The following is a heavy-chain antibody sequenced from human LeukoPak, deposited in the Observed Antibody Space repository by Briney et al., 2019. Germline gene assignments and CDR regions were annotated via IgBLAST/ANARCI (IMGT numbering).Heavy chain of an antibody. CDR2: IIPIFGTA. J-gene: IGHJ4*02. CDR1: GGTFSSYA. Sequence: GASVKVSCKASGGTFSSYAISWVRQAPGQGLEWMGGIIPIFGTANYAQKSQGRVTITADESTSTAYMELSSLRSEDTAVYYCARDLIKYYDILTGYYSLGYWGQGTLVTVSS. V-gene: IGHV1-69*13. D-gene: IGHD3-9*01. CDR3: ARDLIKYYDILTGYYSLGY.